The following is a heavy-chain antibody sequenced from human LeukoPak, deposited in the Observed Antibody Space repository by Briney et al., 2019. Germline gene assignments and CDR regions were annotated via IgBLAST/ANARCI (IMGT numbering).Heavy chain of an antibody. D-gene: IGHD3-3*01. V-gene: IGHV4-31*03. Sequence: PSQTLSLTCTASGGSISSGGYYWSWIRQHPGKGLEWIGYIYYSGSTYYNPSLKSRVTISVDTSKNQFSLELSSVTAADTAVYYCARRNGGYDFWSGDNWFDPWGQGTLVTVSS. CDR1: GGSISSGGYY. CDR3: ARRNGGYDFWSGDNWFDP. J-gene: IGHJ5*02. CDR2: IYYSGST.